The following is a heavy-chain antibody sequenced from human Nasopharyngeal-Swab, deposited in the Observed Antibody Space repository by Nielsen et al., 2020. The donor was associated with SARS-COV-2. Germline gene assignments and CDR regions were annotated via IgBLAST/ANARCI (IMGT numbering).Heavy chain of an antibody. V-gene: IGHV3-48*04. D-gene: IGHD6-19*01. CDR1: GFPLKNYN. CDR2: ISVSSLTT. J-gene: IGHJ4*02. CDR3: ARLPSAWGRRDFDY. Sequence: GESLKISCAVSGFPLKNYNMIWVRQAPGKGLEWLSYISVSSLTTYYADSVKGRFTISRDNAKNTLYLQINSLRVEDTAVYYCARLPSAWGRRDFDYWGQGTLVTVSS.